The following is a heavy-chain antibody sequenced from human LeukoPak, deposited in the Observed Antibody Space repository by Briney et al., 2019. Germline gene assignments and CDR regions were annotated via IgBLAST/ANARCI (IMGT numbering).Heavy chain of an antibody. D-gene: IGHD3-10*01. CDR3: AGNYYGSGSYYSEDRY. CDR1: GGSIRSHY. CDR2: IYYSGST. V-gene: IGHV4-59*08. Sequence: SETLSLTCTVSGGSIRSHYWSWIRQPPGKGLEWIGYIYYSGSTNCNPSLKSRVTLSVDTSKNQFSLKLSSVTAADTAVYYCAGNYYGSGSYYSEDRYWGQGTLVTVSS. J-gene: IGHJ4*02.